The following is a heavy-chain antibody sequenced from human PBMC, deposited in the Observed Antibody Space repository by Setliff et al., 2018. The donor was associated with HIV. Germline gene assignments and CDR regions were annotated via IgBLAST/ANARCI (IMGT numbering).Heavy chain of an antibody. CDR1: DGSFSGYY. CDR3: AREPSGSGNYFYFDY. Sequence: SETLSLTCAVYDGSFSGYYWSWIRQPPGKGLEWIGEIDHSGSTNYNPSLRSRVIMTRDTSTSTVYMELSSLRSEDTAVYYCAREPSGSGNYFYFDYWGQGTLVTVSS. D-gene: IGHD1-26*01. V-gene: IGHV4-34*10. CDR2: IDHSGST. J-gene: IGHJ4*02.